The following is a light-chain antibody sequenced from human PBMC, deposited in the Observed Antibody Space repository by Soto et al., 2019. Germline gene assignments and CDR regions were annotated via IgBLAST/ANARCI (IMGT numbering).Light chain of an antibody. V-gene: IGKV3-15*01. J-gene: IGKJ1*01. Sequence: EIVMTQSPSTLSVSPGESATLSCRASQSVSIELAWYQQTPGQAPRLLIYGASTRATGIPVRFSGSASGTEFTLTISSLQSEDFTVYYCQQYNKWPLTFGQGTKVDIK. CDR1: QSVSIE. CDR2: GAS. CDR3: QQYNKWPLT.